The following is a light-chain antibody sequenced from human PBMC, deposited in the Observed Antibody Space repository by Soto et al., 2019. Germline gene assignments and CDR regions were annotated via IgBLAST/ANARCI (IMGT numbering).Light chain of an antibody. J-gene: IGKJ4*01. CDR2: EAS. V-gene: IGKV1-5*03. Sequence: DLQMTQSPSTLSASVGDRVTITCRASQIISSWLAWYQQKPGKAPKLLIYEASSLQSGVPSRFSGSGSGTEFTLTISSLQPDDFATYYCQQYISSSPGTFGGGTKVEIK. CDR1: QIISSW. CDR3: QQYISSSPGT.